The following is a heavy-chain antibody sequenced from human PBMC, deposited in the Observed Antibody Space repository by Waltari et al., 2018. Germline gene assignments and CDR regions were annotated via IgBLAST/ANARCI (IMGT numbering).Heavy chain of an antibody. CDR2: ASCDGSTT. V-gene: IGHV3-30*18. CDR3: AKDAFGNTYLDH. D-gene: IGHD3-10*01. J-gene: IGHJ5*02. Sequence: QVQLVESGGGVVQPGMSLRLSCPASGFSFSHFGMHWVRQAPGKGLEWVALASCDGSTTYYADSVRGRFTISRDNSKNTLYLDINTLRVDDTAIYYCAKDAFGNTYLDHWGQGTLVTVSS. CDR1: GFSFSHFG.